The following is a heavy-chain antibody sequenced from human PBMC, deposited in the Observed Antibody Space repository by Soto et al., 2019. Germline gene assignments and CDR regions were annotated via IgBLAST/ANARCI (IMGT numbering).Heavy chain of an antibody. J-gene: IGHJ2*01. V-gene: IGHV4-31*03. CDR2: IYYSGST. D-gene: IGHD5-18*01. CDR1: GGSISSGGYY. CDR3: ARDRGREYSKNQKDWYFDL. Sequence: QVQLQESGPGLVKPSQTLSLTCTVSGGSISSGGYYWSWIRQHPGKGLEWIGDIYYSGSTYYNPSLKSRVTISVDTSKNQFSLKLSSVTAADTAVYYCARDRGREYSKNQKDWYFDLWGRGTLVTVSS.